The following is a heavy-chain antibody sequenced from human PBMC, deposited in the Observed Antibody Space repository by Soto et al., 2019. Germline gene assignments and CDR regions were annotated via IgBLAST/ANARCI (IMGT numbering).Heavy chain of an antibody. Sequence: ASVKVSCKASGYTFTSYGIHWVRQAPGQRLEWMGWINAANGDTKYSPKFQGRVTITRDTSASTAYMELSSLRSEDTAVYYCVSRYVSGTGIDCIDSSDPGTLVTVS. CDR3: VSRYVSGTGIDCIDS. CDR2: INAANGDT. D-gene: IGHD3-9*01. J-gene: IGHJ5*01. CDR1: GYTFTSYG. V-gene: IGHV1-3*01.